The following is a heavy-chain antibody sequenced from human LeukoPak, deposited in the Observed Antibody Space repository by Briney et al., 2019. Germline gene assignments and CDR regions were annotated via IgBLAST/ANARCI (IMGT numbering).Heavy chain of an antibody. CDR3: ARDPVPAAIRGQYYYYMDV. J-gene: IGHJ6*03. Sequence: ASVKVSCKASGGTFSSYAISWVRQAPGQGLEWMGGIIPIFGTANYAQKFQGRVTITTDESTSTAYMELSSLRSEDTAVYYCARDPVPAAIRGQYYYYMDVWGKGTTVTVSS. V-gene: IGHV1-69*05. CDR2: IIPIFGTA. CDR1: GGTFSSYA. D-gene: IGHD2-2*02.